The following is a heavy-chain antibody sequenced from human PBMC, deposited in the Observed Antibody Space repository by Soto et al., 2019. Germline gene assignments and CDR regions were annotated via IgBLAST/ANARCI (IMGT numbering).Heavy chain of an antibody. CDR2: IVVVSGST. V-gene: IGHV1-58*02. J-gene: IGHJ6*02. D-gene: IGHD1-26*01. CDR1: GFDFGSFG. CDR3: SADHPHMAMGWPV. Sequence: QMQLVQSAAEVREPGTSVRVSCRASGFDFGSFGIQFLRQTRGRGLEWIGWIVVVSGSTNYARQFQGRVAISRDMSSSTAYLDLYDLKSDDTAVYFCSADHPHMAMGWPVWGQGTTVTVSS.